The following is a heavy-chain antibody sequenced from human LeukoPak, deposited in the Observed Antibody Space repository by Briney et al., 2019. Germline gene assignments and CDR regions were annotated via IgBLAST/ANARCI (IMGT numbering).Heavy chain of an antibody. D-gene: IGHD4-11*01. CDR3: ARLTVTARIYNWFDP. CDR2: IYYSGST. J-gene: IGHJ5*02. V-gene: IGHV4-59*01. CDR1: GGSISSYY. Sequence: KPSETLSLTCTVSGGSISSYYWSWIRQPPGKGLEWIGYIYYSGSTNYNPSLKSRVTISVDTPKNQFSLKLSSVTAADTAVYYCARLTVTARIYNWFDPWGQGTLVTVSS.